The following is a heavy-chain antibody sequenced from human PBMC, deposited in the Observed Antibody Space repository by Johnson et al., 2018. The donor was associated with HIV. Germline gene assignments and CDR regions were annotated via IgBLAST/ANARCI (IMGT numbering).Heavy chain of an antibody. CDR3: ARQSATGGPFDI. J-gene: IGHJ3*02. CDR1: GFTVSSNY. CDR2: IRYDGSKN. V-gene: IGHV3-30*02. Sequence: QVQLVESGGGLVQPGGSLRLSCEASGFTVSSNYMNWVRQAPGKGLEWVAIIRYDGSKNYYTDSVKGLFTISRDNSKKTFYLQMNSLRAEDTAVYYCARQSATGGPFDIWGQGTMVTVSS. D-gene: IGHD3-10*01.